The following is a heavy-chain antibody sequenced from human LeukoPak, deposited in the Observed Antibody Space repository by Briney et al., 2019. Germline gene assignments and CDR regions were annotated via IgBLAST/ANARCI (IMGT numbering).Heavy chain of an antibody. CDR2: IYTSGSS. CDR1: GGSISSGSYY. D-gene: IGHD3-22*01. V-gene: IGHV4-61*02. Sequence: SETLSLTCTVSGGSISSGSYYWSWIRQPAGKGLEWIGRIYTSGSSNYNPSLKSRVTISVDTSKNQFSLKLSSVTAADTAIYYCARSGVTYYYDSSGYYYLGYWGQGTLVTVSS. CDR3: ARSGVTYYYDSSGYYYLGY. J-gene: IGHJ4*02.